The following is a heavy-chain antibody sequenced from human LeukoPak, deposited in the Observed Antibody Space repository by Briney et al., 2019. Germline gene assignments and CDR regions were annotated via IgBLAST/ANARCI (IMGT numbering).Heavy chain of an antibody. CDR1: GDSVSSKSAA. V-gene: IGHV6-1*01. J-gene: IGHJ3*01. CDR3: ARGTGATDV. D-gene: IGHD1-7*01. Sequence: SQTLSLTCAISGDSVSSKSAAWNWIRQSPSRGLEWLGRTFYRSNLFNDYAVSVKSRITINPDTSKNQFSLHLNSVTPEDTAVYYCARGTGATDVWGQGTMVTVSS. CDR2: TFYRSNLFN.